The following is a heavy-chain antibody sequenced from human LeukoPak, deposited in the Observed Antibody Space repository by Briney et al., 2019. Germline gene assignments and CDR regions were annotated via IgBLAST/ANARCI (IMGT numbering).Heavy chain of an antibody. J-gene: IGHJ4*02. V-gene: IGHV3-21*01. Sequence: GGSLRLSCAASGFTFSTYTMNWVRQAPGKGLEWVLSISSSSIYIYYTDSVKGRFTISRDNARNSVYLQMNNLRAEDTAVYYCARVNGDYERGGAPDYWGQGTLVTVSS. CDR2: ISSSSIYI. D-gene: IGHD4-17*01. CDR1: GFTFSTYT. CDR3: ARVNGDYERGGAPDY.